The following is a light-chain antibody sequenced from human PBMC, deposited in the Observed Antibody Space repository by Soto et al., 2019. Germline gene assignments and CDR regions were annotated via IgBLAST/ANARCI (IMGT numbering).Light chain of an antibody. Sequence: EIVLTQSPGTLSLSPGERATLSCRASQSVSSSYLAWYQQKPGQAPRLLIYGASSRATGIPDRFSGSGSGTAFTLTISRLEPEDFAVYYCQQYGSPPPITFGQGTRLEIK. CDR1: QSVSSSY. CDR3: QQYGSPPPIT. CDR2: GAS. J-gene: IGKJ5*01. V-gene: IGKV3-20*01.